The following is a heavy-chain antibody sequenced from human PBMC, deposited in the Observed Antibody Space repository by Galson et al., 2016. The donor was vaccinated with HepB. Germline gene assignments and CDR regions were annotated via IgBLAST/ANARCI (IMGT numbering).Heavy chain of an antibody. CDR3: ATGYSAYEY. Sequence: SVKVSCKASGGSFSSYTISWVRQAPGQGLEWMGAIIPILHSPDHAQKFQGGVAITADKSTTTAFMELSSLTSEDTAVYYCATGYSAYEYWGQGSLVTVSS. J-gene: IGHJ4*02. CDR2: IIPILHSP. CDR1: GGSFSSYT. D-gene: IGHD5-12*01. V-gene: IGHV1-69*08.